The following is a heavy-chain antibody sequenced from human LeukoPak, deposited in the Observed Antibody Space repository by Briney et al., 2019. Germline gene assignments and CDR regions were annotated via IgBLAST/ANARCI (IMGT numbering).Heavy chain of an antibody. J-gene: IGHJ4*02. CDR2: IFHSGST. D-gene: IGHD2-2*01. V-gene: IGHV4-4*02. CDR3: ARSPTKRVPEDY. Sequence: PSETLSLTCSVSSGSIFNSNWWSWVRQPPGKGLEWIGQIFHSGSTSYSPSLKSRVTISVDKSKNQFSLKFTSVTAADTAVYYCARSPTKRVPEDYWGQGTLVTVSS. CDR1: SGSIFNSNW.